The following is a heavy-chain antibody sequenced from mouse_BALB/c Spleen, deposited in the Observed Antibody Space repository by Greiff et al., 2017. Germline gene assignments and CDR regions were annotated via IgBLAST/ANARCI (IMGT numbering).Heavy chain of an antibody. D-gene: IGHD2-4*01. CDR3: ARMITTYYYAMDY. V-gene: IGHV5-6-5*01. J-gene: IGHJ4*01. Sequence: EVMLVESGGGLVKPGGSLKLSCAASGFTFSSYAMSWVRQTPEKRLEWVASISSGGSTYYPDSVKGRSTISRDNARNILYLQMSSLRSEDTAMYYCARMITTYYYAMDYWGQGTSVTVSS. CDR1: GFTFSSYA. CDR2: ISSGGST.